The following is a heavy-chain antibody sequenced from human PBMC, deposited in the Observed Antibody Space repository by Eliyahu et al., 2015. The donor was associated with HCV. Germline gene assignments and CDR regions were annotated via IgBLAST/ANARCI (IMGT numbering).Heavy chain of an antibody. V-gene: IGHV3-9*01. CDR2: ISWNGGSI. CDR1: GFTFDDYA. D-gene: IGHD3-22*01. Sequence: EVHLVESGGGLVQPGRSLRLSCAASGFTFDDYAMHWVRQVPGKGLGWVSGISWNGGSIGYADSVKGRFTISRDNAENSLYLQMNTLKTEDTALYFCTRDMRMNFYDSGGFDFWGQGTLVTVSS. J-gene: IGHJ4*02. CDR3: TRDMRMNFYDSGGFDF.